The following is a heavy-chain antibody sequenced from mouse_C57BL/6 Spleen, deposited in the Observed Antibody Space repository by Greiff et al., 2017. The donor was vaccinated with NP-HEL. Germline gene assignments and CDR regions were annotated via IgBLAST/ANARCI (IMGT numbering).Heavy chain of an antibody. Sequence: EVKLVESGGGLVKPGGSLKLSCAASGFTFSSYAMSWVRQTPEKRLEWVATISDGGSYTYYPDNVKGRFTISRDNAKNNLYLQMSHLKSEDTAMYYCARDRVRGYFDVWGTGTTVTVSS. CDR2: ISDGGSYT. J-gene: IGHJ1*03. V-gene: IGHV5-4*01. D-gene: IGHD2-5*01. CDR3: ARDRVRGYFDV. CDR1: GFTFSSYA.